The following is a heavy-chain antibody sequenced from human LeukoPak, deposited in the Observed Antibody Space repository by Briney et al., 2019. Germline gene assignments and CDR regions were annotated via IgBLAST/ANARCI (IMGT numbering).Heavy chain of an antibody. CDR3: ATDGYCSGGSCLGWFDP. J-gene: IGHJ5*02. Sequence: ASVKVSCKVSGYTLTELSMHWVRQAPGKGLEWMGGFDPEDGETIYAQKFQGRVTMTEDTSTDTAYMELSSLRSEDTAVYYCATDGYCSGGSCLGWFDPWGQGTLVTVSS. CDR2: FDPEDGET. V-gene: IGHV1-24*01. CDR1: GYTLTELS. D-gene: IGHD2-15*01.